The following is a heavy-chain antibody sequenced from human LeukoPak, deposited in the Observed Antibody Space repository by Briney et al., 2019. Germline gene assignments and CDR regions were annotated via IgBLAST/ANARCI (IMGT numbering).Heavy chain of an antibody. V-gene: IGHV3-43*02. J-gene: IGHJ4*02. CDR2: ISGGGGST. Sequence: GGSLRLSCAASGFTFDNYAMHWVRQAPGKGLEWVSLISGGGGSTSYADSVKGRFTISRDNNKGSLYLQMNSLRTEDTALYYCAKVLGSSSWYSLGYWGRGILVTVSS. CDR1: GFTFDNYA. CDR3: AKVLGSSSWYSLGY. D-gene: IGHD6-13*01.